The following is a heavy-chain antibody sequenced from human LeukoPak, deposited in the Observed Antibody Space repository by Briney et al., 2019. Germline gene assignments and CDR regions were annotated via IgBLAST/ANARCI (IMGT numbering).Heavy chain of an antibody. CDR2: IYPGDSDT. Sequence: GESLKISCKGSGYSFTSYWIGWVRQMPGKGLEWMGSIYPGDSDTRYSPSFQGQVTISADKSISTAYLQWISLRASDTAMYYCASGYYYDSSGYPYYFDYWGQGTLVTVSS. D-gene: IGHD3-22*01. V-gene: IGHV5-51*01. CDR1: GYSFTSYW. J-gene: IGHJ4*02. CDR3: ASGYYYDSSGYPYYFDY.